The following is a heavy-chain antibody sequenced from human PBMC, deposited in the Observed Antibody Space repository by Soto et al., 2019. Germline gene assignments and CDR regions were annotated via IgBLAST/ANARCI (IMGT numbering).Heavy chain of an antibody. J-gene: IGHJ6*03. D-gene: IGHD6-13*01. CDR1: GFTVSSNY. Sequence: GGSLSLSCAASGFTVSSNYMSWVRQAPGKGLEWVSVIYSGGSTYYADSVKGRFTISRDNSKNTLYLQMNSLRAEDTAVYYCARGLYSSSWYRSDYYYYYYMDVWGKGTTVTVSS. CDR3: ARGLYSSSWYRSDYYYYYYMDV. V-gene: IGHV3-66*01. CDR2: IYSGGST.